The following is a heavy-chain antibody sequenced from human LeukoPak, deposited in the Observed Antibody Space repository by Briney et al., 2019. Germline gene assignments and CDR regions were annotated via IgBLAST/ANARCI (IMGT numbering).Heavy chain of an antibody. CDR2: IYHSGST. Sequence: PSETLSLTCAVSGYSISSGYYWGWIRQPPGKGLEWIGSIYHSGSTYYNPSLKSRVTISVDTSKNQFSLKLSSVTAADTAVYYCARRRGIAVAGWNFDYWGQGTLVTVSS. V-gene: IGHV4-38-2*01. CDR3: ARRRGIAVAGWNFDY. J-gene: IGHJ4*02. CDR1: GYSISSGYY. D-gene: IGHD6-19*01.